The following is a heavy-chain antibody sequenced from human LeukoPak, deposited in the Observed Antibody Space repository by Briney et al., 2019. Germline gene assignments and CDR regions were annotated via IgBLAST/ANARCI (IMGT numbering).Heavy chain of an antibody. CDR3: AKGPGAGEYYFDY. V-gene: IGHV3-23*01. CDR2: ISGRGGTT. D-gene: IGHD2-8*02. Sequence: GGSLRLSCAASGFGFSSYGMSWVRQAPGQGLVWVSAISGRGGTTSYADSVKGRFTISRDNSKNTLYLQMNSLRAEDTAVYYCAKGPGAGEYYFDYWGQGTLVTVSS. J-gene: IGHJ4*02. CDR1: GFGFSSYG.